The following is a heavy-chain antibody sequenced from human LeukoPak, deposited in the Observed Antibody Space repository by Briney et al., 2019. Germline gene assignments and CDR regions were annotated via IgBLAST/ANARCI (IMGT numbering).Heavy chain of an antibody. J-gene: IGHJ4*02. CDR2: IYYSGST. CDR3: AREPVTMVRGVITYYFDY. D-gene: IGHD3-10*01. CDR1: GGSISSGGYY. Sequence: SETLSLTCTVSGGSISSGGYYWSWIRQHPGTGLEWIGYIYYSGSTYYNPSLKSRVTISVDTSKNQFSLKLSSVTAADTAVYYCAREPVTMVRGVITYYFDYWGQGTLVTVSS. V-gene: IGHV4-31*03.